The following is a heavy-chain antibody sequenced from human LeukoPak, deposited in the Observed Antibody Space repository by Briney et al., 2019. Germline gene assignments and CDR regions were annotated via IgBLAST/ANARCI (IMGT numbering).Heavy chain of an antibody. V-gene: IGHV4-34*01. J-gene: IGHJ4*02. CDR2: INHSGST. Sequence: SETLSLTCAVYGGSFSGYYWSWIRQPPGKGLEWIGEINHSGSTNYNPSLKSRVTISVDKSKNQFSLKLSSVTAADTAVYYCASSAYYYDSSGYVDYWGQGTLVTVSS. D-gene: IGHD3-22*01. CDR3: ASSAYYYDSSGYVDY. CDR1: GGSFSGYY.